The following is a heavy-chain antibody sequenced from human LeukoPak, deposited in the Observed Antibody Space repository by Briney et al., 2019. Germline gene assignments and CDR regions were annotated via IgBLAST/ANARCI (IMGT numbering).Heavy chain of an antibody. V-gene: IGHV3-66*01. CDR3: AKGIWFGELLPFDY. CDR1: GFTVSSNY. J-gene: IGHJ4*02. CDR2: IYSGGST. Sequence: PGGSLRLSCAASGFTVSSNYMSWVRQAPGKGLEWVSVIYSGGSTYYADSVKGRFTISRDNSKNTLYLQMNSLRAEDTAVYYCAKGIWFGELLPFDYWGQGTLVTVSS. D-gene: IGHD3-10*01.